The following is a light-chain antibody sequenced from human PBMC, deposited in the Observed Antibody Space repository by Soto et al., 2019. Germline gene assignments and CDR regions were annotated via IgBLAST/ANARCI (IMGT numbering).Light chain of an antibody. V-gene: IGLV2-23*01. CDR1: SSDVGSHNL. Sequence: QSALTQPASVSGSPGQSITISCTGSSSDVGSHNLVSWYQQYPGKAPKLMIFEANKRPSGVSDRFSGSKSGNTASLTVSGLQAEDEADYYCCSYVGTSTIFGGGTKVTVL. CDR3: CSYVGTSTI. CDR2: EAN. J-gene: IGLJ2*01.